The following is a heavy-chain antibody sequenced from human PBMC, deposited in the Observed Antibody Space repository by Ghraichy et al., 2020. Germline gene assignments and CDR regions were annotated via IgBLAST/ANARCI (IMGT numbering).Heavy chain of an antibody. CDR3: ARVSVVPAAKSDY. CDR2: ISAYNGDT. V-gene: IGHV1-18*04. D-gene: IGHD2-2*01. J-gene: IGHJ4*02. Sequence: ASVKVSCKASGYTFTNHGINWVRQAPGQGLEWMGWISAYNGDTKYAQNLQGRVTMTTDTSTTTAYMDLRSLRSDDTAVYYCARVSVVPAAKSDYWGQGTLVTVSS. CDR1: GYTFTNHG.